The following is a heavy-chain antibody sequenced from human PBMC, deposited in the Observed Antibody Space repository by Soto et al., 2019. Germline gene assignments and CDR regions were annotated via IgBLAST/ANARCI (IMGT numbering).Heavy chain of an antibody. V-gene: IGHV3-23*01. J-gene: IGHJ4*02. CDR3: AKGSYYASGICYNNLDY. Sequence: EVQLLESGGGLVQPGGSLRLSCAASGLTFSSYAMSWVRQAPGKGLEWVSGISASGGDTYYADSVKGRFTISRDNSKNTVYVQMNSLTAEDTAVYYCAKGSYYASGICYNNLDYWGQGTVVTVSS. CDR2: ISASGGDT. CDR1: GLTFSSYA. D-gene: IGHD3-10*01.